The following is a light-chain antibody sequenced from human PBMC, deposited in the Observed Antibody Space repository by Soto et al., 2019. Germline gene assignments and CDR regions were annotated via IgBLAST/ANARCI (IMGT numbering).Light chain of an antibody. Sequence: DIQMTQSPSTLSASIGDRVTITCRASQSLRTWLAWFQQKPGEAPKGLIYKVSYLESGVPPRFDGSGSETEFTLTINGLQPDDFATYYCLQYNTYPWTFGQGTTVEIK. CDR3: LQYNTYPWT. CDR2: KVS. V-gene: IGKV1-5*03. J-gene: IGKJ1*01. CDR1: QSLRTW.